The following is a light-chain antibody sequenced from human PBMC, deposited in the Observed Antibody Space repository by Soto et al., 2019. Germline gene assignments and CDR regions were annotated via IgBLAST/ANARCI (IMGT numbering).Light chain of an antibody. CDR3: QVWDRSSDHLF. CDR2: DDD. V-gene: IGLV3-21*02. CDR1: NIRSYS. J-gene: IGLJ2*01. Sequence: SYELTQPPSVSVAPGQTARMTCGGNNIRSYSVHWYQQKPGQAPVLVVSDDDDRPSGIPERFSGSNSGNTATLTISGVEAGDEADYYCQVWDRSSDHLFFVGGTKLTVL.